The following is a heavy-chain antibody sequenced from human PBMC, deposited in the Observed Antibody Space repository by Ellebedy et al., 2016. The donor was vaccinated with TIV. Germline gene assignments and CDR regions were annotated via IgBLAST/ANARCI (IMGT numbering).Heavy chain of an antibody. CDR2: IWYDGSNK. Sequence: GESLKISCAASGFTFSSYGMHWVRQAPGKGLEWVAVIWYDGSNKYYADSVKGRFTISRDNSKNTLYLQMNSLRAEDTAVYYCARGEQWLSYWGQGTLVTVSS. J-gene: IGHJ4*02. V-gene: IGHV3-33*01. D-gene: IGHD6-19*01. CDR3: ARGEQWLSY. CDR1: GFTFSSYG.